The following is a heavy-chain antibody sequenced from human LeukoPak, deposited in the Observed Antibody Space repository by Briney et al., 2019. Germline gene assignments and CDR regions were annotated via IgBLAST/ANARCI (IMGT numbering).Heavy chain of an antibody. Sequence: EASVKVSCKASGYTFTGYYMHWVRQAPGQGLEWMGWINPNSGGTNYAQKFQGRVTMTRDTSISTAYMELCRLRSDDTAVYYCARGPLLWFGELLSMSDFDYWGQGTLVTVSS. D-gene: IGHD3-10*01. CDR2: INPNSGGT. J-gene: IGHJ4*02. CDR3: ARGPLLWFGELLSMSDFDY. V-gene: IGHV1-2*02. CDR1: GYTFTGYY.